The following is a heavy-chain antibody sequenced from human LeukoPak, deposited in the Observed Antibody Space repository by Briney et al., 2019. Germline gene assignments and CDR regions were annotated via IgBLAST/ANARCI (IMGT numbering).Heavy chain of an antibody. CDR1: GFTFSSYA. CDR2: ISSNGGST. Sequence: PGGSLRLSCAASGFTFSSYAMHWVRQAPGKGLEYVSAISSNGGSTYYANSVKGRFTISRDNSKNTLYLQMGSLRAEDTAVYYCARDPLRRPYDTKARDIFDIWGKGKMVTVSS. D-gene: IGHD3-22*01. CDR3: ARDPLRRPYDTKARDIFDI. J-gene: IGHJ3*02. V-gene: IGHV3-64*01.